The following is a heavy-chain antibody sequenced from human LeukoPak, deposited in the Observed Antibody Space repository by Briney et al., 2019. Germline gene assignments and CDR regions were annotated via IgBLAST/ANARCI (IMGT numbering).Heavy chain of an antibody. D-gene: IGHD6-13*01. J-gene: IGHJ5*02. CDR2: IYYSGST. CDR1: GGPISSSSYY. V-gene: IGHV4-39*01. Sequence: NPSETLSLTCTVSGGPISSSSYYWGWIRQPPGKGLEWIVSIYYSGSTYYNPSLKSRVTISVDTSKNQFSLKLSSVTAADTAVYYCARRGSSSWYRNWFDPWGQATLVTVSS. CDR3: ARRGSSSWYRNWFDP.